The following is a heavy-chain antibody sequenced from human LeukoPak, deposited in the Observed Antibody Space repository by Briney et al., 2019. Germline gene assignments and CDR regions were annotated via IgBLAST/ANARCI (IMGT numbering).Heavy chain of an antibody. V-gene: IGHV4-39*07. CDR2: IYYSGST. CDR3: ARGIGGSYFSYYYYYMDV. J-gene: IGHJ6*03. D-gene: IGHD1-26*01. CDR1: GGSISSSSYY. Sequence: KPSETLSLTCTVSGGSISSSSYYWGWIRQPPGKGLEWIGSIYYSGSTYYNPSLKSRVTISVDTSKNQFSLKLSSVTAADTAVYYCARGIGGSYFSYYYYYMDVWGKGTTVTVSS.